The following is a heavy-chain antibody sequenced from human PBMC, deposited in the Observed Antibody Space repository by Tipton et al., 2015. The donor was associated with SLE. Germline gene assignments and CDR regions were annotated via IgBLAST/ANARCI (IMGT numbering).Heavy chain of an antibody. J-gene: IGHJ4*01. CDR3: ARGGIADPFDY. Sequence: TLSLTCAVSGYSISSGYYWGWIRQPPGKGLEWIGSIYHSGSTYYNPSLKSRVTISVDTSKNQFSLKLSSVTAADTAVYYCARGGIADPFDYWGQGTLATVSS. D-gene: IGHD6-13*01. CDR1: GYSISSGYY. V-gene: IGHV4-38-2*01. CDR2: IYHSGST.